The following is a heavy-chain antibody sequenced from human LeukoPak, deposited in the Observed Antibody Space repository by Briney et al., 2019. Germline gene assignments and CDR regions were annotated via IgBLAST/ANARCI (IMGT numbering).Heavy chain of an antibody. CDR3: AAPPGHYCDYPAGYYYYYMDV. D-gene: IGHD4-17*01. CDR2: IIPIFGTA. V-gene: IGHV1-69*05. Sequence: GASVKVSCKASGGTFSSYAISWVRQAPGQGLEWMGGIIPIFGTANYAQKLQGRVTITTDESTSTAYMELSSLRSEDTAVYYCAAPPGHYCDYPAGYYYYYMDVWGKGTTITVSS. J-gene: IGHJ6*03. CDR1: GGTFSSYA.